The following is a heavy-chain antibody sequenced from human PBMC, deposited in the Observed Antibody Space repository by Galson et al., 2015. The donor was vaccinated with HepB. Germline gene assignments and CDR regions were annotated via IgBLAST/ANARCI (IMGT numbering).Heavy chain of an antibody. D-gene: IGHD6-19*01. CDR2: ISYNSDNI. J-gene: IGHJ5*02. CDR1: GFTFRNYN. CDR3: ARDWGIAVSGTWWFDP. Sequence: SLRLSCAASGFTFRNYNMNWVRQTPGKGMEWVASISYNSDNINYADSVKGRFTISRDNAKNSLYLQMNSLRAEDTAVYYCARDWGIAVSGTWWFDPWGQGTLVTVSS. V-gene: IGHV3-21*06.